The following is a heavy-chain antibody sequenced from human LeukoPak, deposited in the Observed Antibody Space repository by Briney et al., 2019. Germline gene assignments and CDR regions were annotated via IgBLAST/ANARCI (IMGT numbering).Heavy chain of an antibody. CDR1: GGSFSGYY. V-gene: IGHV4-59*12. D-gene: IGHD3-10*01. J-gene: IGHJ5*02. Sequence: SETLSLTCAVYGGSFSGYYWSWIRQPPGKGLEWIGYIYYSGSTNYNPSLKSRVTISVDTSKNQFSLKLSSVTAADTAVYYCARKRFGELFLFDPWGQGTLVTVSS. CDR3: ARKRFGELFLFDP. CDR2: IYYSGST.